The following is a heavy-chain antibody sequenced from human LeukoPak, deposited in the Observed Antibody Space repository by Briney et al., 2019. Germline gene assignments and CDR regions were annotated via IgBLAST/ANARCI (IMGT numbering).Heavy chain of an antibody. CDR3: ARDPPLWAPSGSWIDY. J-gene: IGHJ4*02. Sequence: GGSLRLSCAASGFTVSSNYMSWVRQAPGEGLEWVSVIYSGGSTYYADSVKGRFTISRDNSKNTLYLQMNSLRAEDTAVYYCARDPPLWAPSGSWIDYWGQGTQVTVSS. V-gene: IGHV3-66*02. D-gene: IGHD6-13*01. CDR1: GFTVSSNY. CDR2: IYSGGST.